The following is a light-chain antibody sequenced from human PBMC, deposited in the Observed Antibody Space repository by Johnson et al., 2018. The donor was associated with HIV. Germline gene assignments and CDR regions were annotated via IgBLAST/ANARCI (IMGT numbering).Light chain of an antibody. J-gene: IGLJ1*01. CDR2: DHH. CDR3: GTWDSSLRAGL. Sequence: SVLTQPPSVSAAPGQKVTISCSGSSSNIGNNYVSWYQQLPGTAPKLLIYDHHKRPSGLPDRFSGSTSGTSATLGITGLQTGDGADYYCGTWDSSLRAGLFGTGTKVTVL. CDR1: SSNIGNNY. V-gene: IGLV1-51*01.